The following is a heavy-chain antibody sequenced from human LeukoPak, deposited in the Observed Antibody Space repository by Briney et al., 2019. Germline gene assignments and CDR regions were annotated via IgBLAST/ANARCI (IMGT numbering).Heavy chain of an antibody. CDR2: IYTSGST. CDR1: GGSISSYY. Sequence: SETLSLTCTVSGGSISSYYWSWIRQPAGKGLEWIGRIYTSGSTNYNPSLKSRVTMSVDTSKNQFSLKLSSVTAADTAVYYCARDLSGYDFWSGYYTWNWFDPWGQGTLVTVSS. CDR3: ARDLSGYDFWSGYYTWNWFDP. V-gene: IGHV4-4*07. D-gene: IGHD3-3*01. J-gene: IGHJ5*02.